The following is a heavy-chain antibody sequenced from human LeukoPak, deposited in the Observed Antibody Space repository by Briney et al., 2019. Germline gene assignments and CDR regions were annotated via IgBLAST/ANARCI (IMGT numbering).Heavy chain of an antibody. J-gene: IGHJ4*02. Sequence: PGGSLRLSCAASGFTFSSYAMHWVRQAPGKGLEWVAVISYDGSNKYYADSVKGRFTISRDNSKNTLYLQMNSLRAEDTAVYYCAREAQEEGYGELIDYWGQGTLVTVSS. CDR2: ISYDGSNK. CDR3: AREAQEEGYGELIDY. D-gene: IGHD3-10*01. V-gene: IGHV3-30-3*01. CDR1: GFTFSSYA.